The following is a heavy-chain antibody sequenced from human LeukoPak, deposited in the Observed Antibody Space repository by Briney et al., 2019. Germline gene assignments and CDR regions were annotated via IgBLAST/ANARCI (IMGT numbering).Heavy chain of an antibody. Sequence: SETLSLTCTVSGGSISSSSHYWGWIRQPPGKGLEWIASIYYSGSTNYNPSLKSRVTISVDTSKKQFSLKLSSGTAADTAVYYCARVEEGYGSGRRENYYYYYMDVWGKGTTVTISS. V-gene: IGHV4-39*07. CDR3: ARVEEGYGSGRRENYYYYYMDV. CDR1: GGSISSSSHY. CDR2: IYYSGST. D-gene: IGHD3-10*01. J-gene: IGHJ6*03.